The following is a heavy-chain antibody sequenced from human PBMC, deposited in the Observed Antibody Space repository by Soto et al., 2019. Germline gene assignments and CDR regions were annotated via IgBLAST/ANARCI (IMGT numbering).Heavy chain of an antibody. CDR3: ASSSALWHGMDA. V-gene: IGHV3-23*01. Sequence: GVSLRLSCAAPGFRFSSYDMSWVRQAPGQGPEWLSVISASGGSAYYADSVRGRFTISRDNSKNTLYLQMKSLGAEDTAAYYCASSSALWHGMDAWGQGTTVTVSS. CDR2: ISASGGSA. D-gene: IGHD6-6*01. J-gene: IGHJ6*02. CDR1: GFRFSSYD.